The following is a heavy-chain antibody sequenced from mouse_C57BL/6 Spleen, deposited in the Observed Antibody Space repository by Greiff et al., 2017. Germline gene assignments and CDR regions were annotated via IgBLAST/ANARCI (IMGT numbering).Heavy chain of an antibody. CDR1: GFTFSDYG. V-gene: IGHV5-17*01. J-gene: IGHJ2*01. D-gene: IGHD1-1*01. Sequence: EVMLVASGGGLVKPGGSLKLSCAASGFTFSDYGMHWVSQAPEKGLEWVAYISSGSSTIYYAATVKGRFPISRDTATNTQFLQMTSLRSEDTTMYYCARGYYYSSILFDYWGQGTTLTVSS. CDR2: ISSGSSTI. CDR3: ARGYYYSSILFDY.